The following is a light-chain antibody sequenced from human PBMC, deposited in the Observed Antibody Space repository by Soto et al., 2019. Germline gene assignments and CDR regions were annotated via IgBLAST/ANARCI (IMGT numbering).Light chain of an antibody. J-gene: IGKJ4*01. Sequence: EIVLTQSPGTLSLSPGERATLSCRASQQISSYLAWYQQKPGQAPRLLIYDASNRATGIPARFSGSGSGTDFTLTISSIEPEDFAVYYCQQRSNWPPLTFGGGTKVEIK. CDR2: DAS. CDR1: QQISSY. V-gene: IGKV3-11*01. CDR3: QQRSNWPPLT.